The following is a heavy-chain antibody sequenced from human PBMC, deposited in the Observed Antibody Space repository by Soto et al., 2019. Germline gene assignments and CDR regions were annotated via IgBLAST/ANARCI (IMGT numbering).Heavy chain of an antibody. D-gene: IGHD6-6*01. CDR2: IKSKTDGGTT. J-gene: IGHJ6*02. Sequence: GGSLRLSCAASGFTFSNAWMSWVRQAPGKGLEWVGRIKSKTDGGTTDYAAPVKGRLTISRDDPKNTLYLQMNSLKTEDTAVYYCTTSRRDSSSSGHYCYYYGMDVWGQGTTVTVSS. CDR1: GFTFSNAW. CDR3: TTSRRDSSSSGHYCYYYGMDV. V-gene: IGHV3-15*01.